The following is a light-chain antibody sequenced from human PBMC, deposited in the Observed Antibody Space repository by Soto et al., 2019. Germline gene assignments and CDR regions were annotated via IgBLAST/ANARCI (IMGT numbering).Light chain of an antibody. V-gene: IGKV1-39*01. CDR3: QQSYSTPVT. J-gene: IGKJ5*01. CDR1: QSISSY. Sequence: DIQMTQSPSSLSASVGDRVTITCRASQSISSYLNWYQQKPGKAPKLLIYAASSLQSGVPSRLSGSGSGTDFTLTISSLQPEDFATYYCQQSYSTPVTFSQGTRLEIK. CDR2: AAS.